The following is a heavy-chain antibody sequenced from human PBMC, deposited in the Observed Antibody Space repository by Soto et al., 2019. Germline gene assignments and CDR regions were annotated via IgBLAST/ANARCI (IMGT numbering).Heavy chain of an antibody. V-gene: IGHV3-23*01. CDR2: ISGSGGST. D-gene: IGHD3-3*01. J-gene: IGHJ6*02. CDR1: GFTFSSYA. CDR3: ARPYDFWSGFTRNYGMDV. Sequence: GGSLRLSCAASGFTFSSYAMSWVRQAPGKGLEWVSAISGSGGSTYYADSVKGRFTISRDNSKNTLYLQMNSLRAEDTAVYYCARPYDFWSGFTRNYGMDVWGQGTTVTVSS.